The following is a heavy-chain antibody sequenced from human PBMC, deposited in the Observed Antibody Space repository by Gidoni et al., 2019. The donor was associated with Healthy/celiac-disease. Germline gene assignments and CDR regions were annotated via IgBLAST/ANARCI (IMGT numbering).Heavy chain of an antibody. J-gene: IGHJ3*02. D-gene: IGHD3-22*01. Sequence: QVQLVQSGAEVKKPGASVTVSCKVSGYTLTKLSMHWVRQAPGKGLEWMGGFDPEDGETIYAQKFQGRVTMTEDTSTDTAYMELSSLRSEDTAVYYCAILLLRWRWDAFDIWGQGTMVTVSS. CDR3: AILLLRWRWDAFDI. CDR1: GYTLTKLS. CDR2: FDPEDGET. V-gene: IGHV1-24*01.